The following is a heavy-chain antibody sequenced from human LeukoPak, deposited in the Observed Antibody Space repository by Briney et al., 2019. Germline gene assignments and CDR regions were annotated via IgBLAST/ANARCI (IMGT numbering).Heavy chain of an antibody. CDR2: IYYSGST. V-gene: IGHV4-31*03. J-gene: IGHJ5*02. CDR1: GGSISSGGYY. D-gene: IGHD2-21*02. CDR3: ARDLWCGGDCYFPVDWFDP. Sequence: SQTLSLTCTVSGGSISSGGYYWSWIRQHPGKGLEWIGYIYYSGSTYYNPSLKSRVTISVDTSKNQFSLKLSSVTAADTAVYYCARDLWCGGDCYFPVDWFDPWGQGTLVTVSS.